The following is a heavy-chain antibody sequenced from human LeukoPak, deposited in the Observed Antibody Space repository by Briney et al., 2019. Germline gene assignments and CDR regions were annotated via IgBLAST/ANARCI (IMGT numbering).Heavy chain of an antibody. CDR2: IYYSGST. CDR3: ARADWDYSGWFPNWFDP. CDR1: GGSFSGYY. V-gene: IGHV4-59*01. J-gene: IGHJ5*02. D-gene: IGHD6-19*01. Sequence: PSETLSLTCAVYGGSFSGYYWSWIRQPPGKGLEWIGYIYYSGSTNYNPSLKSRVTISVDTSKNQFSLKLSSVTAADTAVYYCARADWDYSGWFPNWFDPWGQGTLVTVSS.